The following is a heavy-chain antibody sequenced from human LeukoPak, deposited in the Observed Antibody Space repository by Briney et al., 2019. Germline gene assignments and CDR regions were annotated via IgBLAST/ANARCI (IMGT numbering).Heavy chain of an antibody. J-gene: IGHJ5*02. V-gene: IGHV4-39*01. D-gene: IGHD6-6*01. CDR1: GGSISSSSYY. Sequence: PSETLSLTCTVSGGSISSSSYYWGWIRQLPGKGLEWIGSIYYSGSTYYNPSLKSRVTISVDTSKNQFSLKLSSVTAADTAVHYCARHAYSSSPINWFDPWGQGTLVTVSS. CDR2: IYYSGST. CDR3: ARHAYSSSPINWFDP.